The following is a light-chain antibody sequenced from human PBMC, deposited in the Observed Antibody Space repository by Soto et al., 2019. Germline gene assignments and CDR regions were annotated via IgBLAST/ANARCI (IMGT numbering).Light chain of an antibody. Sequence: SYELTQPPSVSVAPGMTARITCGGNDIGSKSVHWYQQKPGQAPVLVIYYEIDRPSGIPERFSGSNSGNTATLTITRVDAGDEAGYYCHVSGSDANHVVFGGGTKLTVL. CDR2: YEI. CDR1: DIGSKS. CDR3: HVSGSDANHVV. J-gene: IGLJ2*01. V-gene: IGLV3-21*01.